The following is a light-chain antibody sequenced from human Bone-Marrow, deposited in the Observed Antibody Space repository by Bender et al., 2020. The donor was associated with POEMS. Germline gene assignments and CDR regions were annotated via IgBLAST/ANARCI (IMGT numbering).Light chain of an antibody. CDR1: NLGDRN. J-gene: IGLJ2*01. CDR3: CSYADIDTLL. V-gene: IGLV3-1*01. CDR2: QGN. Sequence: SYELSQPPSVSVSPGQTASITCSGDNLGDRNVCWYQQRPGQSPVMVIYQGNNRPSGIPERFSGSNSGNRATLTISGTQAMDEAEYYCCSYADIDTLLFGGGTKLTVL.